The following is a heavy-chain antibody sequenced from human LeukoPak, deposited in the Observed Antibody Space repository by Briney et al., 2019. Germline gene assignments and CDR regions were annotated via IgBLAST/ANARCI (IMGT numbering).Heavy chain of an antibody. J-gene: IGHJ4*02. CDR1: GFTFSSYW. Sequence: GGSLRLSCAASGFTFSSYWMHWVRQAPGKGLVWVSRINSDGSSTSYADSVKGRFTISRDNAKNTLYLQMNSLRAEDTAVYYCAREGYSSGYIDCWGQGTLVTVSS. D-gene: IGHD3-22*01. V-gene: IGHV3-74*01. CDR2: INSDGSST. CDR3: AREGYSSGYIDC.